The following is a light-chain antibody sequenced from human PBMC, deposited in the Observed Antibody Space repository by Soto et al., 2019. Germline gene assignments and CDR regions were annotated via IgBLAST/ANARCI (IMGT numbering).Light chain of an antibody. J-gene: IGLJ3*02. Sequence: QSVLTQPPSVSGAPGQRVTISCTGSSSNIGAGYDVHWCQQLPGTAPKLLIYGNSNRPSGVPDRFSGSKSGTSASLAITGLQAEDEADYYCQSYDSSLSVFGGGTKLTVL. CDR3: QSYDSSLSV. V-gene: IGLV1-40*01. CDR2: GNS. CDR1: SSNIGAGYD.